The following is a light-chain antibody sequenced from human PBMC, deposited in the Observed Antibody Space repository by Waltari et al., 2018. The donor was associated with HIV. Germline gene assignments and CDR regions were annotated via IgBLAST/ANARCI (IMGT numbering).Light chain of an antibody. Sequence: QSALTQPASVSGSPGQSITISCPGTSSDVGCYNLVSWYQQHPGKAPKLMIYEVSKRPSGVSNRFSGSKSGNTASLTISGLQAEDEADYYCCSYAGSSTYVFGTGTKVTVL. J-gene: IGLJ1*01. CDR2: EVS. V-gene: IGLV2-23*02. CDR1: SSDVGCYNL. CDR3: CSYAGSSTYV.